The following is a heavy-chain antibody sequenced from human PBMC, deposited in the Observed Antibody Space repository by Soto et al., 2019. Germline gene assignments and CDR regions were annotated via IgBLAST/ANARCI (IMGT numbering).Heavy chain of an antibody. D-gene: IGHD5-18*01. Sequence: ETLSLTCTVSGGSISSSSYYWGWIRQPPGKGLEWIGSIYYSGSTYYNPSLKSRVTISVDTSKNQFSLKLSSVTAADTAVYYCARTWTQLPGWFDPWGQGTLVTVSS. CDR3: ARTWTQLPGWFDP. V-gene: IGHV4-39*01. J-gene: IGHJ5*02. CDR1: GGSISSSSYY. CDR2: IYYSGST.